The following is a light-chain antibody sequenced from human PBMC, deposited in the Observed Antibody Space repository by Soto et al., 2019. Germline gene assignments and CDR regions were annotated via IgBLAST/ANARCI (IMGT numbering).Light chain of an antibody. CDR2: RAS. J-gene: IGKJ1*01. V-gene: IGKV3-20*01. CDR3: QQYGSSPRT. CDR1: QSVRSSY. Sequence: EIVLTQSPGTLSLSPGERATLSCRASQSVRSSYLAWYQQKPGQAPRLLISRASNRATGIPDRFSGRGSGTDFTLTISRLEPEDFALYYCQQYGSSPRTFGQGTKVEIK.